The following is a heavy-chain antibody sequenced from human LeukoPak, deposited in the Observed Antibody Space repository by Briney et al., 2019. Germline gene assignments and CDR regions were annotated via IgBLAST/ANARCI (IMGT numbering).Heavy chain of an antibody. CDR3: ARAGRYCSGGSCPNWFDP. D-gene: IGHD2-15*01. V-gene: IGHV4-34*01. J-gene: IGHJ5*02. CDR2: INHSGST. Sequence: SSETLSLTCAVYGGSFSGYYWSWIRQLPGKGLEWIGEINHSGSTNYNPSLKSRVTISVDTSKNQFSLKLSSVTAADTAVYYCARAGRYCSGGSCPNWFDPWGQGTLVTVSS. CDR1: GGSFSGYY.